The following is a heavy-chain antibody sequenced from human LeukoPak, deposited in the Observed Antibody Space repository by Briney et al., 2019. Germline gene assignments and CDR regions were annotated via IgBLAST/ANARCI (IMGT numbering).Heavy chain of an antibody. CDR1: GFTVSSNY. D-gene: IGHD3-10*01. CDR2: IYSGGST. CDR3: ARDEEVTMVRGVMIFDY. Sequence: GGSLRLSCAASGFTVSSNYMNWVRQAPGKGLEWVSVIYSGGSTYYADSVKGRFTISRDNSKNTLYLQMNSLRAEDTAVYYCARDEEVTMVRGVMIFDYWGQGTLVTVSS. J-gene: IGHJ4*02. V-gene: IGHV3-66*01.